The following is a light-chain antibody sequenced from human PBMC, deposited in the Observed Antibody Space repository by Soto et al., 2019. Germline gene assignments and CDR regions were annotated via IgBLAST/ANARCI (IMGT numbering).Light chain of an antibody. Sequence: EIVLTQSPATLSVSPGERATLSCRASQSVSSNLAWYQQKPGQAPSLLIYAAYTRATGIQGRFSGSGSGTEFSLTIRSLQSEDFAVYYCQQYNYWPRTFGQGTKVDIK. J-gene: IGKJ1*01. CDR2: AAY. CDR1: QSVSSN. CDR3: QQYNYWPRT. V-gene: IGKV3-15*01.